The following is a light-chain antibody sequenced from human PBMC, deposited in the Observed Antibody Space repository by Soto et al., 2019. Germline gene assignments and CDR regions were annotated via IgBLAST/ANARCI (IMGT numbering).Light chain of an antibody. Sequence: DIQMTQSPSSLSASVGDRVIIACRASQTITNYLNWYQQKPGKAPKLLIYLASRLQSGVPSRFSGSGSGTDFTLTISSLQPEDFATYYCQQSYNSPRTFGQGTKVDIK. CDR2: LAS. V-gene: IGKV1-39*01. J-gene: IGKJ1*01. CDR3: QQSYNSPRT. CDR1: QTITNY.